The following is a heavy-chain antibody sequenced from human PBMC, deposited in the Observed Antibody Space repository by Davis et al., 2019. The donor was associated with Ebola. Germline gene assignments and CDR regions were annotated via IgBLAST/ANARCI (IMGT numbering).Heavy chain of an antibody. D-gene: IGHD5-12*01. V-gene: IGHV3-33*01. Sequence: GESLKISCAASGFTFSSYGMHWVRQAPGKGLEWVAVIWYDGSNKYYADSVKGRFTISRDNSKNTLYLQMNSLRAEDTAVYYCARDPPPYGGYPFDYWGQGTLVTVSS. J-gene: IGHJ4*02. CDR1: GFTFSSYG. CDR3: ARDPPPYGGYPFDY. CDR2: IWYDGSNK.